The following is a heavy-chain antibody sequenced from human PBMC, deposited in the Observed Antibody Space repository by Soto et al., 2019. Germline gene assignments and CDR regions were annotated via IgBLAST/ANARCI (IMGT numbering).Heavy chain of an antibody. Sequence: SGPTLVNPTQTLTLTCTFSGFSLSTSGVGVGWIRQPPGKALEWLAVVYWDDTKHYSPSLKSRLTITKDTSKNQVVLTMTNMDPVDTATYFCAHKGYGDYPLDYWGQGTLVTVSS. J-gene: IGHJ4*02. CDR2: VYWDDTK. CDR1: GFSLSTSGVG. CDR3: AHKGYGDYPLDY. V-gene: IGHV2-5*02. D-gene: IGHD4-17*01.